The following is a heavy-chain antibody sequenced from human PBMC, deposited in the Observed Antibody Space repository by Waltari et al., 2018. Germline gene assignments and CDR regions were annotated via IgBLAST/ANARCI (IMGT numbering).Heavy chain of an antibody. J-gene: IGHJ4*02. CDR3: ARDEGSGWYSKDY. Sequence: QVQLVQSGAEVKKPGASVKVSCKVSGYTLTELSMHWVRQAPGKGLEWMGGFVPEDGEPIYAQKFQGRVTMTRDTSISTAYMELSRLRSDDTAVYYCARDEGSGWYSKDYWGQGTLVTVSS. CDR2: FVPEDGEP. CDR1: GYTLTELS. V-gene: IGHV1-24*01. D-gene: IGHD6-19*01.